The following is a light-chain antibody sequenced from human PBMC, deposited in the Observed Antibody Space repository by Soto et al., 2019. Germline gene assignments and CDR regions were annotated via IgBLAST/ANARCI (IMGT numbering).Light chain of an antibody. CDR2: DAS. CDR3: QQSYSILWT. Sequence: DIQMTQSPSSLSASVGDRVTIACQASQDISNYLHWYQQKPGKAPKLLIYDASNLETGVPSRFSGSGSGTEFTLTITSLRPDNFATYYCQQSYSILWTFGQGTKVDIK. CDR1: QDISNY. V-gene: IGKV1-39*01. J-gene: IGKJ1*01.